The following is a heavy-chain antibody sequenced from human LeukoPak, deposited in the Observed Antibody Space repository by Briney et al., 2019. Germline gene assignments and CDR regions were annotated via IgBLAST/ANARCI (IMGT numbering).Heavy chain of an antibody. CDR3: AELGITMIGGV. V-gene: IGHV3-7*01. D-gene: IGHD3-10*02. Sequence: GGSLRLSCATSGFTFNKYWMSWVRQAPGKGLEWVANIKEGGSEKNYVDSVKGRFTISRDNTKNSLSLQMSSLRDEDTAVYYCAELGITMIGGVWGKGTTVTISS. J-gene: IGHJ6*04. CDR1: GFTFNKYW. CDR2: IKEGGSEK.